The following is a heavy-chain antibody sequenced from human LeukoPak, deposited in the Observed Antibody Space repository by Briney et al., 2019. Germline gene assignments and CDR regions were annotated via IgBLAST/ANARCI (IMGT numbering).Heavy chain of an antibody. CDR3: ARDRINMMVLGHDSGLDF. CDR2: VSYDGGHK. J-gene: IGHJ4*02. D-gene: IGHD3-22*01. Sequence: GGSLRLSCVGSGFSLNEYGIHWVRQAPGKGLEWVAVVSYDGGHKYYADSVKGRFTISRDTSSETVSLQMNSLRVEDTAVYYCARDRINMMVLGHDSGLDFWGQGTLVTVSS. CDR1: GFSLNEYG. V-gene: IGHV3-30*03.